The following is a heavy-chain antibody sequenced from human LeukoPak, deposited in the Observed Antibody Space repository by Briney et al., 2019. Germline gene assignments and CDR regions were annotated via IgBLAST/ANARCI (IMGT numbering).Heavy chain of an antibody. CDR3: VRNLAVAGTCFDS. CDR1: GFTFRNYW. J-gene: IGHJ4*02. CDR2: IKQDGSDR. Sequence: GGSLRLSCAASGFTFRNYWMSWVRQAPGTGLEWVANIKQDGSDRNYVTSVRGRFTISRDNAESSLYLQMNSLRVEDTAVYHCVRNLAVAGTCFDSWGQGTLVTVSS. D-gene: IGHD6-19*01. V-gene: IGHV3-7*03.